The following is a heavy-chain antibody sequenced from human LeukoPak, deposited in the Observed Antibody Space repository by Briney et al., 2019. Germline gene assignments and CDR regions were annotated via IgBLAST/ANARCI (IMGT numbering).Heavy chain of an antibody. V-gene: IGHV3-74*01. CDR2: IRSDGSDT. J-gene: IGHJ3*02. CDR1: GFTFSDTW. CDR3: ARVGAVGGVFRAFDI. Sequence: PGGSLRLSCAASGFTFSDTWMHWVRQAPGEGLVWVSRIRSDGSDTRYAESVKGRFTISRDNSKNTLYLQMNSLRAEDTAVYYCARVGAVGGVFRAFDIWGQGTMVTVSS. D-gene: IGHD3-16*01.